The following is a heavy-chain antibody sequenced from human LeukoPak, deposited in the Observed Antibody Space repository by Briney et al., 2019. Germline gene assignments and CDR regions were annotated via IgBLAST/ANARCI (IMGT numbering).Heavy chain of an antibody. V-gene: IGHV3-23*01. D-gene: IGHD3-22*01. CDR3: ARKLGYYYDSSGPFDY. CDR1: GFTFSSYA. CDR2: ISGSGGST. Sequence: GGSLRLSCAASGFTFSSYAMSWVRQAPGKGLEWVSAISGSGGSTYYADSVKGRFTISRDNSKNTLYLQMNSLRAEDTAVYYCARKLGYYYDSSGPFDYWGQGTLVTVSS. J-gene: IGHJ4*02.